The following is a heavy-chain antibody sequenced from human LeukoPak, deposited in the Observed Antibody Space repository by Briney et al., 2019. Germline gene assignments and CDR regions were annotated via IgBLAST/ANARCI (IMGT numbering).Heavy chain of an antibody. CDR1: GFTFSNYG. CDR3: AKVPGIAARDI. Sequence: GRSLRLSCAASGFTFSNYGMHWVRQAPGKGLEWVSVISFDGSAKYYADSVKGRFTISRDNSKNTLYLQMNSLRAEDTAVYYCAKVPGIAARDIWGKGTTVTVSS. D-gene: IGHD6-13*01. V-gene: IGHV3-30*18. J-gene: IGHJ6*04. CDR2: ISFDGSAK.